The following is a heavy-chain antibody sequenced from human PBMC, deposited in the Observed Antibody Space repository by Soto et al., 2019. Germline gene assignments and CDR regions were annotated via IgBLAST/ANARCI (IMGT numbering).Heavy chain of an antibody. V-gene: IGHV3-72*01. CDR2: IRNRVKSHTT. D-gene: IGHD4-17*01. CDR1: GFTFSDHY. J-gene: IGHJ2*01. Sequence: EVQLVESGGGLVQPGGSLRLSCAVSGFTFSDHYMDWVRQAPGKGLEWVGRIRNRVKSHTTEHAASGKGIFTSSRDDPNNSLYLQTHSLNIEDTAVYYSVRVTTVTESWYFDLWGRGTLVTVSS. CDR3: VRVTTVTESWYFDL.